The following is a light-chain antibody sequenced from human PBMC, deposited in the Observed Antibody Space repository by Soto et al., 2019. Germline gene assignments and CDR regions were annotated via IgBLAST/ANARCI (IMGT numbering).Light chain of an antibody. V-gene: IGKV3-11*01. CDR2: DAS. J-gene: IGKJ5*01. CDR3: QQRSNWPPIT. CDR1: QSVGTY. Sequence: IVLTQSPATLSLSPGERATLSCRASQSVGTYLAWYQQKPGQAPRLLIYDASHRITGIPARFSGSGSGTDFTLTISSLEPEDFAVYYCQQRSNWPPITFGQGTRLEIK.